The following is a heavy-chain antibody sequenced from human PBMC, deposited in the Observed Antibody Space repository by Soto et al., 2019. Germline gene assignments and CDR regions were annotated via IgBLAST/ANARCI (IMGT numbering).Heavy chain of an antibody. V-gene: IGHV1-69*06. D-gene: IGHD2-8*01. Sequence: GASVKVSCKTSGGTFSSYAISWVRQAPGQGLEWMGGIVPLFRTANYAQKFQGRVTITADKSTSTAYMELSSLRSEDTAVYYCARDIRYCTNGVCYTGGRLDYWGQGTLVTVSS. CDR1: GGTFSSYA. CDR2: IVPLFRTA. CDR3: ARDIRYCTNGVCYTGGRLDY. J-gene: IGHJ4*02.